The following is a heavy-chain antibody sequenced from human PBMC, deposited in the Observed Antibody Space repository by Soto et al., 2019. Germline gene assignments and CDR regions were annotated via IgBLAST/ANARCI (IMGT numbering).Heavy chain of an antibody. CDR3: ARGADYYYGMDV. CDR2: ISYDGSNK. Sequence: QVQLVESGGGVVQPGRSLRLSCAASGFTFSSYAMHWVRQAPGKGLEWVAVISYDGSNKYYADSVKGRFTISRDNSKNTLYLQMNSMRAEDTAVYYCARGADYYYGMDVLGQGTTVTVSS. J-gene: IGHJ6*02. V-gene: IGHV3-30-3*01. CDR1: GFTFSSYA.